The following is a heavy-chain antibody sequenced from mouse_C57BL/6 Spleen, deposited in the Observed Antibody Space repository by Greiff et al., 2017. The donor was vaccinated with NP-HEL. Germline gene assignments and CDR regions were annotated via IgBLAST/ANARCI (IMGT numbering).Heavy chain of an antibody. D-gene: IGHD2-4*01. J-gene: IGHJ3*01. V-gene: IGHV1-80*01. CDR2: IYPGDGDT. CDR3: ERGGGNYDYDGFAY. CDR1: GYAFSSYW. Sequence: VKLQQSGAELVKPGASVKISCKASGYAFSSYWMNWVKQRPGQGLEWIGQIYPGDGDTNYNGKFKGKATLTADKSSSTAYMQLSSLTSEDSAVYFCERGGGNYDYDGFAYWGQGTLVTVSA.